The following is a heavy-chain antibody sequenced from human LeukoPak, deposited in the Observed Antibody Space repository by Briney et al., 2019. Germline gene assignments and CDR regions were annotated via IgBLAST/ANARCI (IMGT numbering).Heavy chain of an antibody. V-gene: IGHV4-39*01. CDR3: ATSGWYLLPGVY. J-gene: IGHJ4*02. CDR2: IYYSGST. CDR1: GGSFSGYY. D-gene: IGHD6-19*01. Sequence: TSETLSLTCAVYGGSFSGYYWGWIRQPPGKGLEWIGSIYYSGSTYYNPSLESRVTISVDTSKNQFSLKLSSVTAADTAVYYCATSGWYLLPGVYWGQGTLVTVSS.